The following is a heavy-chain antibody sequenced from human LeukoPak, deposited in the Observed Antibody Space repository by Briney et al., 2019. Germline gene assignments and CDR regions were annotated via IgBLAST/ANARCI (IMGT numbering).Heavy chain of an antibody. CDR1: GGSISSSSYY. J-gene: IGHJ5*02. Sequence: SETLSLTCTVSGGSISSSSYYWGWIRQPPGKELEWIGSIYYSGSTYYNPPLKSRVTISVDTSKNQFSLKLSSVTAADTAVYYCARRYYDYVWGSYRPPDNWFDPWGQGTLVTVSS. V-gene: IGHV4-39*01. D-gene: IGHD3-16*02. CDR2: IYYSGST. CDR3: ARRYYDYVWGSYRPPDNWFDP.